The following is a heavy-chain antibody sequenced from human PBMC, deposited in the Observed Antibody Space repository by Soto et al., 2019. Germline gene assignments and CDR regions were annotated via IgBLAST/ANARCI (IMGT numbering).Heavy chain of an antibody. D-gene: IGHD4-17*01. Sequence: ASVKVSCKVSGYTLTELSMHWVRQAPGKGLEWMGGFDPEDGETIYAQKFQGRVTMTEDTSTDTAYMELSSLRSEDTAVYYCATDQHGDYAVDYWGQRTLVTVSS. CDR1: GYTLTELS. J-gene: IGHJ4*02. V-gene: IGHV1-24*01. CDR2: FDPEDGET. CDR3: ATDQHGDYAVDY.